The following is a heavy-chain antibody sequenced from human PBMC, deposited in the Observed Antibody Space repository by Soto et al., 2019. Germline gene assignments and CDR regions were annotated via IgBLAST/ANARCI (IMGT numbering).Heavy chain of an antibody. CDR3: TRDLDYGGNSEDFDS. V-gene: IGHV5-51*03. CDR2: IYPDDSRT. D-gene: IGHD4-17*01. Sequence: VQLVQSGAEVKKPGESLKISCKGSEFSFNTYWIAWVRQRPGEGLKWMGIIYPDDSRTTYSPSFQGQVTISADKSINTAYLQWSSLQASDTAMYYCTRDLDYGGNSEDFDSWGQGTRVTVSS. CDR1: EFSFNTYW. J-gene: IGHJ3*02.